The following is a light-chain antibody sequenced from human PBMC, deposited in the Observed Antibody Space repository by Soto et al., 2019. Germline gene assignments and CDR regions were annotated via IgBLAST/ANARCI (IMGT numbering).Light chain of an antibody. V-gene: IGLV1-40*01. CDR3: QSYDSSLSGSYVI. CDR2: GNS. J-gene: IGLJ2*01. Sequence: QSVLTQPPSVSGAPGQRVTISCTGSSSNIGPSYDVHWYQQLPGTAPKLLIYGNSNRPSGVPDRFSGSKSGTSASLAITGLQAEDEADYYCQSYDSSLSGSYVIFGGGTKLTVL. CDR1: SSNIGPSYD.